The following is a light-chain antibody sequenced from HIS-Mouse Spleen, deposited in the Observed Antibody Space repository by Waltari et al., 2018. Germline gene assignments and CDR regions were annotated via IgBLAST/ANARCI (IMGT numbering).Light chain of an antibody. J-gene: IGKJ5*01. CDR2: DAS. V-gene: IGKV3-11*01. Sequence: EIVFTQSPATLSLSPGERATLSCRASQSVSSYLAWYQQKPGQAPRLLIYDASNRATGIPARFSGSGSGTDFTLTISSLEPEDFAVYYCQQRSKWPPITFGQGTRLEIK. CDR1: QSVSSY. CDR3: QQRSKWPPIT.